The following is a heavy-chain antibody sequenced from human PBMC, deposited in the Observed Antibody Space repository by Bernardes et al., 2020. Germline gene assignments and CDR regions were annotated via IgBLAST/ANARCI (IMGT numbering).Heavy chain of an antibody. J-gene: IGHJ4*02. V-gene: IGHV3-53*01. D-gene: IGHD3-16*01. CDR2: IYGGGST. CDR1: GVSVSDSY. CDR3: TRGPSYEDKTTEGF. Sequence: GGSLRLSCAVSGVSVSDSYMNWVRQAPGKGLEWLSFIYGGGSTYHSDSVKGRFTMSRDNFKNTVYLQMTSLRVEDTAVYYCTRGPSYEDKTTEGFCGQGTLVTVSS.